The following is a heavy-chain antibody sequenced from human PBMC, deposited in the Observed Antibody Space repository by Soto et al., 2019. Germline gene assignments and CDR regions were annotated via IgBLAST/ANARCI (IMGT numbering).Heavy chain of an antibody. CDR3: VKDTRLELPHDFDS. D-gene: IGHD1-7*01. Sequence: GWSLILSCSASGFSFNTYTMHWVRQAPGKGLEYVSGIRSNGGSTYYADSVKGRFTISRDNSKNTLYLQMSSLRTADTAVYYCVKDTRLELPHDFDSWGQGTMVIVSS. J-gene: IGHJ3*02. CDR2: IRSNGGST. V-gene: IGHV3-64D*06. CDR1: GFSFNTYT.